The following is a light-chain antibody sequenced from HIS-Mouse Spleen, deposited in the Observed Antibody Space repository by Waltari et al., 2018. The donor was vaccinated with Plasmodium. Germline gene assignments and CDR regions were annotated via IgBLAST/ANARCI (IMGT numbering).Light chain of an antibody. V-gene: IGLV2-23*01. CDR3: CSYAGSSTVV. J-gene: IGLJ2*01. Sequence: QSAQTQPASVSGSPGQSTTLPCTGTSSAAGSYNLVHWYQQHPRKAPKLMIYDGSKQPSGVSNRFSGSKSGNTASLTISGLQAEDEADYYCCSYAGSSTVVFGGGTKLTVL. CDR1: SSAAGSYNL. CDR2: DGS.